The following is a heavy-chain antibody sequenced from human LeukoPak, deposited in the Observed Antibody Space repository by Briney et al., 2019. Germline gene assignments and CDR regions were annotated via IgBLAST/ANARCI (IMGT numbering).Heavy chain of an antibody. CDR1: GFTFSSYA. CDR3: AKRRYDSSCHFDC. J-gene: IGHJ4*02. Sequence: PGGSLRLSCAASGFTFSSYARSWVRQAPGKGLEWVSAISGSGSYTDYADSVKRRFNISKDNSKNTVYMRMSSLRAEDTALYYCAKRRYDSSCHFDCWGKGTLVTVSS. CDR2: ISGSGSYT. D-gene: IGHD3-22*01. V-gene: IGHV3-23*01.